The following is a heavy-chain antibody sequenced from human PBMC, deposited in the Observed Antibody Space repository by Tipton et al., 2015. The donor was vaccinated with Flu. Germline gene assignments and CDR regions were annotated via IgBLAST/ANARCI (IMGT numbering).Heavy chain of an antibody. D-gene: IGHD3-9*01. CDR3: ARVMRTGYYKYFDY. V-gene: IGHV4-39*07. Sequence: TLSLTCTVSGGSISSSSYYWGWIRQPPGKGLEWIGSIYHSGSTYYNPSLKSRVTISVDTSKNQFSLKLSSVTAADTAVYYCARVMRTGYYKYFDYWGQGTLVTVSS. CDR1: GGSISSSSYY. J-gene: IGHJ4*02. CDR2: IYHSGST.